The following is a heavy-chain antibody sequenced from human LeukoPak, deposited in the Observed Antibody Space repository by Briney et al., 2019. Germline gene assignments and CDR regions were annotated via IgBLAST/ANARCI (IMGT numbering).Heavy chain of an antibody. CDR2: IAGTSGDT. V-gene: IGHV3-23*01. CDR1: GFTFSTYV. J-gene: IGHJ4*02. D-gene: IGHD3-22*01. Sequence: PGGSLRLSCAASGFTFSTYVMIWVRQAPGKGLEWVSAIAGTSGDTYYADSVKGRFTISRDNSKNTLYLQMNSLRVEDTAVYYCAKGSSDSRPYFFEYWGQGPLVTVSS. CDR3: AKGSSDSRPYFFEY.